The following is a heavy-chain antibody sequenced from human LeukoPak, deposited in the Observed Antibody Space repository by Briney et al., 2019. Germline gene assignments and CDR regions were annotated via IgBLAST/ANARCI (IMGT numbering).Heavy chain of an antibody. V-gene: IGHV4-4*02. CDR3: ARDRRQWELRGDFDS. CDR1: GYSISSGYW. CDR2: ILHSGST. Sequence: SETLSLTCVVSGYSISSGYWWSWVRQSPGKGLEWIGEILHSGSTNYNPSLKSRVTISLDTSKNHFSLKLSSVTAADTAMYYCARDRRQWELRGDFDSWGQGTLVTVSS. J-gene: IGHJ4*02. D-gene: IGHD1-26*01.